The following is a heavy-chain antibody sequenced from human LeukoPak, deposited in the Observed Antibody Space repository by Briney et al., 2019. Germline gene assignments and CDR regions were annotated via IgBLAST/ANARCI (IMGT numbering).Heavy chain of an antibody. CDR1: GFTFSSYS. J-gene: IGHJ4*02. CDR3: AREEGYIAVAGTGAGY. V-gene: IGHV3-21*01. Sequence: GGSLRLSCAASGFTFSSYSMNWVRQAPGKGLEWVSSISSSSSYIYYADSVKGRFTISRDNAKNSLYLQMNSLRAEDTAVYYCAREEGYIAVAGTGAGYWGQGTLVTVSS. CDR2: ISSSSSYI. D-gene: IGHD6-19*01.